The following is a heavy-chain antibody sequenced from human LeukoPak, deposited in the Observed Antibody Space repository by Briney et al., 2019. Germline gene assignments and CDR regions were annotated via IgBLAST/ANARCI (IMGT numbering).Heavy chain of an antibody. V-gene: IGHV4-39*07. CDR3: ASRKLGNDY. J-gene: IGHJ4*02. Sequence: SETLSLTCAVSGASISSSNYYWGWVRQSPGKGLEWIGNIYSSGSTSYSPSLKSRVTISADTSQNQFSLKLSSVTAADTAVYYCASRKLGNDYWGQGTLVTVSS. CDR1: GASISSSNYY. D-gene: IGHD7-27*01. CDR2: IYSSGST.